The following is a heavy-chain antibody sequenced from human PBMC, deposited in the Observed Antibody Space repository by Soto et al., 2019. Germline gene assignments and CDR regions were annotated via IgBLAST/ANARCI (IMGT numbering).Heavy chain of an antibody. V-gene: IGHV4-34*01. D-gene: IGHD3-22*01. Sequence: KPSETLSLSCAVYGGSFSGYYWSGIRQPPGKGLEWVGEINHIGSTNYNPSLRGRVTISVDPSKNQFSLKLNSVTAADTAVFYCAGLFPYVSSGYHLNYLGQGTLVTVSS. J-gene: IGHJ4*02. CDR1: GGSFSGYY. CDR3: AGLFPYVSSGYHLNY. CDR2: INHIGST.